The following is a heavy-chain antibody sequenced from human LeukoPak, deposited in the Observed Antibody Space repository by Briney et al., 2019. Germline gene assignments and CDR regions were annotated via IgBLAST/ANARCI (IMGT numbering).Heavy chain of an antibody. J-gene: IGHJ5*02. D-gene: IGHD4-17*01. CDR1: GFTFHDYA. CDR2: ISGAGDNT. CDR3: AKDGYGDYDH. Sequence: GGSLRLSCAASGFTFHDYAMHWVRQAPGKGLEWVSLISGAGDNTYYADSVKGRFTISRDNSKNSLYLQMNSLGTEDTALYYCAKDGYGDYDHWGQGTLVTVSS. V-gene: IGHV3-43*02.